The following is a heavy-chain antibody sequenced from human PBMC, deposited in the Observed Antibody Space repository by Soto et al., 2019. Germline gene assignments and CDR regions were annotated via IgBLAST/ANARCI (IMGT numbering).Heavy chain of an antibody. CDR1: GGSISSGDYY. CDR3: ARDHNTAMVTGNWFDP. V-gene: IGHV4-61*08. Sequence: SETLSLTCTVSGGSISSGDYYWSWIRQPPGKGLEWIGYIYYSGSTNYNPSLKSRVTISVDTSKNQFSLKLSSVTAADTAVYYCARDHNTAMVTGNWFDPWGQGTLVTVSS. J-gene: IGHJ5*02. D-gene: IGHD5-18*01. CDR2: IYYSGST.